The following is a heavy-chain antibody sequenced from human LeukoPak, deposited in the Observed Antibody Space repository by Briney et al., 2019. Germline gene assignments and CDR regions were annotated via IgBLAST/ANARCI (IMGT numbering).Heavy chain of an antibody. CDR2: ISAYNGNT. D-gene: IGHD6-19*01. V-gene: IGHV1-18*01. CDR3: ATARGAGDFDY. CDR1: GYTFTSYG. J-gene: IGHJ4*02. Sequence: ASVKVSCKASGYTFTSYGISWVRQAPGQGLEWMGWISAYNGNTNYAQKLQGRVTMTTDTSTSTAYMELSSLRSEDTAVYYCATARGAGDFDYWGQGTLVTVSS.